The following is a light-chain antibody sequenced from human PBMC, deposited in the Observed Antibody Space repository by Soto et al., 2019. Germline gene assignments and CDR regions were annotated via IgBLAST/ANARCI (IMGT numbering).Light chain of an antibody. Sequence: NFMLTQPHSVSESPGKTVTISCTGSSGSIASNYVQWYQQRPGSAPTTVIYEDNQRPSGVPDRFSGSIDSSSNSASLTITGLKTEDEADYYCQSYESSYQNVVFGGGTKLTVL. CDR2: EDN. CDR1: SGSIASNY. J-gene: IGLJ2*01. CDR3: QSYESSYQNVV. V-gene: IGLV6-57*02.